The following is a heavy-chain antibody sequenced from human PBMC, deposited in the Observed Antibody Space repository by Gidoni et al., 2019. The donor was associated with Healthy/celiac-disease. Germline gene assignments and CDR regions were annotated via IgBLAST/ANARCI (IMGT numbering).Heavy chain of an antibody. J-gene: IGHJ2*01. V-gene: IGHV4-39*01. CDR3: ARLWITMVRGVIITVSETDWYFDL. CDR1: GGSISSSSYY. D-gene: IGHD3-10*01. Sequence: QLQLQESGPGLVKPSATLSLTCTVSGGSISSSSYYWGWIRQPPGKGLEWIGSIYYSGSTYYNPSLKSRVTISVDTSKNQFSLKLSSVTAADTAVYYCARLWITMVRGVIITVSETDWYFDLWGRGTLVTVSS. CDR2: IYYSGST.